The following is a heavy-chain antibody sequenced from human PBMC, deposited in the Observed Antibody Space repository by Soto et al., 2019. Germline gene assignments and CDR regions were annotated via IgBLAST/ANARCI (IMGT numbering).Heavy chain of an antibody. V-gene: IGHV4-38-2*02. CDR1: GYSISSGYY. CDR2: IYHSGST. D-gene: IGHD2-15*01. Sequence: SETLSLTCAVPGYSISSGYYWGWIRQPPGKGLEWIGSIYHSGSTYYNPSLKSRVTISVDTSKNQFSLKLSSVTAADTAVYYCAREGYCSGGSCYSRRGWFDPWGQGTLVTVSS. CDR3: AREGYCSGGSCYSRRGWFDP. J-gene: IGHJ5*02.